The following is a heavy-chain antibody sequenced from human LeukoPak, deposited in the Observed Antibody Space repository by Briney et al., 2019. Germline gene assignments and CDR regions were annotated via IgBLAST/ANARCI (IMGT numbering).Heavy chain of an antibody. CDR1: GFTVSSNY. D-gene: IGHD3-22*01. CDR2: ISSSSSYI. V-gene: IGHV3-21*01. Sequence: PGGSLRLSCAASGFTVSSNYMSWVRQAPGKGLEWVSSISSSSSYIYYADSVKGRFTISRDNAKNSLYLQMNSLRAEDTAVYYCARDQGGYDSSGYYYEPYYFDYWGQGTLVTVSS. CDR3: ARDQGGYDSSGYYYEPYYFDY. J-gene: IGHJ4*02.